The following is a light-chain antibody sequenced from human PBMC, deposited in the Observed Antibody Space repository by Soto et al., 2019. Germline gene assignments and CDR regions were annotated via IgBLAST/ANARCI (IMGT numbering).Light chain of an antibody. V-gene: IGKV3-20*01. CDR1: QSVTSSY. CDR2: GAT. Sequence: VLPQSPGPPSFSPGERAPLSFTASQSVTSSYVAWYQQKPGQAPRLLIYGATGRATGIPDRFSGSGSGTDFTLTIGRLESEDFAVYYCQQYGTSPWTFGQGTKVDI. J-gene: IGKJ1*01. CDR3: QQYGTSPWT.